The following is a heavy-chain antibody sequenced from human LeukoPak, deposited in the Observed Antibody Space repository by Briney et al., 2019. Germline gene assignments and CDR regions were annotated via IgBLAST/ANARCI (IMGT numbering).Heavy chain of an antibody. Sequence: SETLSLTCTVSGYSISSGYYWGWIRQSPGKGLEWIGSVYHSGSTYYNPSLKSRVTVSVDTSKNQFSLKLSSVTAADTAVYYSARDTGTYYFDYWGQGTLVTASS. J-gene: IGHJ4*02. CDR2: VYHSGST. D-gene: IGHD1/OR15-1a*01. V-gene: IGHV4-38-2*02. CDR1: GYSISSGYY. CDR3: ARDTGTYYFDY.